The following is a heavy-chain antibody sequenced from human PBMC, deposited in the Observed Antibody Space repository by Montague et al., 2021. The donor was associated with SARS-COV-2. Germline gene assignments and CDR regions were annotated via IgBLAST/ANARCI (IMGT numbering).Heavy chain of an antibody. Sequence: SETLSLTCTVSGDSIGSSSYYWGWIRQPPGKGLEWIGSIYHDGNTYYNPSLKTRVSLSIDERKNQFSLKFYSVTVADTAVYSCAGGPKMGGSGYYYIWGQDILVTVSS. D-gene: IGHD3-22*01. V-gene: IGHV4-39*01. J-gene: IGHJ1*01. CDR1: GDSIGSSSYY. CDR3: AGGPKMGGSGYYYI. CDR2: IYHDGNT.